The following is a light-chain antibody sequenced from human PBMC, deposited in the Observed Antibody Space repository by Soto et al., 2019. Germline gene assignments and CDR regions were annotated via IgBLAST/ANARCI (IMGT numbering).Light chain of an antibody. CDR3: QHSNSYPLT. CDR1: QGIGSN. CDR2: GAS. Sequence: IQLTQSPSSLSASGGDRVTITCRASQGIGSNLAWYLQKPGEAPKLLVYGASTLQGGVPSRFSGSGSGTLFTLTITSLQPEDFATYFCQHSNSYPLTFGGGTKVEIK. V-gene: IGKV1-9*01. J-gene: IGKJ4*01.